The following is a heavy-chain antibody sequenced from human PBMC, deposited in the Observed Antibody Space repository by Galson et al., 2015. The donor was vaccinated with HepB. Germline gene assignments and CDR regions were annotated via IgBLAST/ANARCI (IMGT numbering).Heavy chain of an antibody. D-gene: IGHD6-6*01. CDR2: ISVDDDNT. V-gene: IGHV1-18*01. J-gene: IGHJ4*02. CDR3: ARARYSSSPPDY. Sequence: SVKVSCKASGYTFSSYAINWVRQAPGQGLEWMGWISVDDDNTNYAQRLQDRLTMSTDTSTNTAYMELRSLRSDDTAVYYCARARYSSSPPDYWGQGTLVTVSS. CDR1: GYTFSSYA.